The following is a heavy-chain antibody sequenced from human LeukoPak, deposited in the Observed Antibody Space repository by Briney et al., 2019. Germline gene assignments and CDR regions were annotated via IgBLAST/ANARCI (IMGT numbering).Heavy chain of an antibody. V-gene: IGHV1-69*05. J-gene: IGHJ6*03. CDR1: GGTFSSYA. Sequence: ASVKVSFKASGGTFSSYAISWVRQAPGQGLEWMGGIIPIFGTANYAQKFQGRVTITTDESTSTAYMELSSLRSEDTAVYYCARYSYRDYYYYMDVWGKGTTVTVSS. CDR3: ARYSYRDYYYYMDV. D-gene: IGHD2-21*01. CDR2: IIPIFGTA.